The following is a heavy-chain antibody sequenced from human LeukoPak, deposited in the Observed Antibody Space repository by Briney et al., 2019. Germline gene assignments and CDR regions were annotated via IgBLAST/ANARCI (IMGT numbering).Heavy chain of an antibody. J-gene: IGHJ6*02. D-gene: IGHD4-11*01. CDR3: TRDHKGYGNYWIYYYYYGMDV. Sequence: GGSLRLSCTASGFTFGDYAMRWVRHAPGKGREWVGFIRSKAYGGTTEYAASVKGRFTISRDDSNSIAYLQMNSLKTEDTAVYYCTRDHKGYGNYWIYYYYYGMDVWGQGTTVTVSS. V-gene: IGHV3-49*04. CDR2: IRSKAYGGTT. CDR1: GFTFGDYA.